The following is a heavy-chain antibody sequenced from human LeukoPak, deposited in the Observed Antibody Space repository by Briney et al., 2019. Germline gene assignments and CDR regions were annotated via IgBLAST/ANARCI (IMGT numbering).Heavy chain of an antibody. CDR2: MNPNSGNT. CDR1: GYTFTSYD. J-gene: IGHJ3*02. V-gene: IGHV1-8*01. D-gene: IGHD2-15*01. CDR3: ASGGDIVVDDAFDI. Sequence: GASVTVSFKASGYTFTSYDINWVRQATGQGLEWMGWMNPNSGNTGYAQKFQGRVTMTRNTSISTAYMELSSLRSEDTAVYYCASGGDIVVDDAFDIWGQGTMVTVSS.